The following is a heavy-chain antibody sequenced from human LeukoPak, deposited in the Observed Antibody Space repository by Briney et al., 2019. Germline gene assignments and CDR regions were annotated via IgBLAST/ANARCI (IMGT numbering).Heavy chain of an antibody. CDR1: GFTFSSYA. Sequence: GGSLRLSCAASGFTFSSYAMHWVRQAPGKGLEWVTVISYDGSNKYYADSVKGRFTISRDNSKNTLYLQMNSLRAEDTAVYYCAKEGDIVVVPAAMGYMDVWGKGTTVTVSS. D-gene: IGHD2-2*01. CDR3: AKEGDIVVVPAAMGYMDV. CDR2: ISYDGSNK. J-gene: IGHJ6*03. V-gene: IGHV3-30-3*01.